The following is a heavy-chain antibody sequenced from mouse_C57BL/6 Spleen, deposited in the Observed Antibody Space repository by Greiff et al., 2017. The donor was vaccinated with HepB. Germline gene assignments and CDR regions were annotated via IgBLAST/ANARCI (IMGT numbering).Heavy chain of an antibody. D-gene: IGHD2-14*01. CDR2: IYPGDGDT. CDR1: GYAFSSSW. CDR3: ARIGDYYAMDY. Sequence: VQLQQSGPELVKPGASVKISCKASGYAFSSSWMNWVKQRPGKGLEWIGRIYPGDGDTNYNGKFKGKATLTADKSSSTAYMQLSSLTSEDSAVYFCARIGDYYAMDYWGQRTSVTVSS. J-gene: IGHJ4*01. V-gene: IGHV1-82*01.